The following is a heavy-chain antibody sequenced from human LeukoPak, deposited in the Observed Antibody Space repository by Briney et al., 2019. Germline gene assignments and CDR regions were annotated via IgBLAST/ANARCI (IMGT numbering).Heavy chain of an antibody. Sequence: KTGGSLRLSCAASGFTFSSYSMNWVRQAPGKGLEWVSSISSSSSYIYYADSVKGRFTISRDNAKNSLYLQMNSLRAEDTAVYYCASARSYCSGGSCVRHDYWGQGTLVTVSS. D-gene: IGHD2-15*01. J-gene: IGHJ4*02. CDR1: GFTFSSYS. CDR3: ASARSYCSGGSCVRHDY. CDR2: ISSSSSYI. V-gene: IGHV3-21*01.